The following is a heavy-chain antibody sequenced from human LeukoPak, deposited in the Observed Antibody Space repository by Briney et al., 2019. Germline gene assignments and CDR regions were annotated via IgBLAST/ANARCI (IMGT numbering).Heavy chain of an antibody. CDR2: IYYSGST. CDR3: ARLRDYDFWSGYPYGMDV. Sequence: SETLSLTCTVSGVSISTYYWSWIRQPPGKGLEWIGYIYYSGSTKYNPSLKSRVTISVDTSKNQFSLKLSSVTAADTAVYYCARLRDYDFWSGYPYGMDVWGQGTTVTVSS. J-gene: IGHJ6*02. V-gene: IGHV4-59*08. D-gene: IGHD3-3*01. CDR1: GVSISTYY.